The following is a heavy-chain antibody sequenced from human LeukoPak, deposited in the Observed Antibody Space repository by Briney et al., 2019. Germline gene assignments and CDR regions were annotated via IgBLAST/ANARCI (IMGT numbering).Heavy chain of an antibody. J-gene: IGHJ6*03. CDR3: ARPQGGHGGIYYYYYMDV. D-gene: IGHD3-16*01. Sequence: SVKVSCKASGGTFSSYAISWVRQAPGQGLEWMGGIIPIFGTANYAQKFQGRVTITADESTSTAYMELSSLRSEDTAVYYCARPQGGHGGIYYYYYMDVWGKGTTVTVSS. V-gene: IGHV1-69*01. CDR2: IIPIFGTA. CDR1: GGTFSSYA.